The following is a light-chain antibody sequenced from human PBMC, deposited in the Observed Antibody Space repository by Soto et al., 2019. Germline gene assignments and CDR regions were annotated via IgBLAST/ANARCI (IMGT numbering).Light chain of an antibody. Sequence: IQMTQSPSSLSASVGERVTITCRASQGISSWLAWYQQKPGKAPKILIYKASSLESGVPSRFSGSGSGTEFTLTISSLRPDDFATYYCQHYNGYRWTFGQGTKVDIK. CDR1: QGISSW. V-gene: IGKV1-5*03. CDR3: QHYNGYRWT. J-gene: IGKJ1*01. CDR2: KAS.